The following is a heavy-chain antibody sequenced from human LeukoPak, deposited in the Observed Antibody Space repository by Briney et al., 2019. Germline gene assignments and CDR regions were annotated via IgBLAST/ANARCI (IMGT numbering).Heavy chain of an antibody. D-gene: IGHD6-13*01. CDR1: GGSISSYY. J-gene: IGHJ4*02. V-gene: IGHV4-59*01. CDR3: ARGFGQQLVP. Sequence: SETLSLTCTVSGGSISSYYWSWIRQPPGKGLEWIGYIYYSGSTNYNPSLKSRVTISVDTSKNQFSLKLSSVTAADTAVYYCARGFGQQLVPWGQGTLVTVSS. CDR2: IYYSGST.